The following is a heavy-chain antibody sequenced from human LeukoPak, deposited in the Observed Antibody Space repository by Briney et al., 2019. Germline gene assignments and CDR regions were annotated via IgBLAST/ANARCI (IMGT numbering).Heavy chain of an antibody. Sequence: PSETLSLTCTVSGGSISSYYWSWIRQPPGKGLEWIGYIYYSGSTNYNPSLKSRVTIPVDTSKNQFSLKLSSVTAADTAVYYCAREGGSIQLRSYYFDYWGQGTLVTVSS. CDR2: IYYSGST. CDR1: GGSISSYY. V-gene: IGHV4-59*01. D-gene: IGHD5-18*01. J-gene: IGHJ4*02. CDR3: AREGGSIQLRSYYFDY.